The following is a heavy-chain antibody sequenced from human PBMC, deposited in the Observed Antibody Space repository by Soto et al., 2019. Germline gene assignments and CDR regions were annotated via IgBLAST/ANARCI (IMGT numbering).Heavy chain of an antibody. D-gene: IGHD5-12*01. CDR1: GGSISSGGYS. CDR2: IYHSGST. V-gene: IGHV4-30-2*01. CDR3: ARANSGYVRFDY. J-gene: IGHJ4*02. Sequence: ASETLSLTCAVSGGSISSGGYSWSWIRQPPGKGLEWIGYIYHSGSTYYNPSLKSRVTISVDRSKNQFSLKLSSVTAADTAVYYCARANSGYVRFDYWGQGTLVTVSS.